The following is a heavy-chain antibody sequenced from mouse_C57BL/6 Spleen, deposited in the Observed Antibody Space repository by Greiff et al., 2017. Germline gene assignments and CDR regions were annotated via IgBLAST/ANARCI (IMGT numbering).Heavy chain of an antibody. CDR3: ARVGYGNYGGYFDY. V-gene: IGHV1-64*01. CDR1: GYTFTSYW. D-gene: IGHD2-10*02. J-gene: IGHJ2*01. CDR2: IHPNSGST. Sequence: QVQLQQPGAELVKPGASVKLSCKASGYTFTSYWMHWVKQRPGQGLEWIGMIHPNSGSTNYNEKFKSKATLTVNKSSSTAYMQLSSLSSEDSAVYYCARVGYGNYGGYFDYWGQGTTLTVSS.